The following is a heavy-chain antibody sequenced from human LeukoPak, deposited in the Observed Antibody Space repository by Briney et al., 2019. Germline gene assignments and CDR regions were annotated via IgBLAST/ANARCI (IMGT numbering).Heavy chain of an antibody. CDR2: ISVDNGNT. D-gene: IGHD2-15*01. CDR1: GYTFFYYG. V-gene: IGHV1-18*01. CDR3: ARVHCSGESFYSAGY. Sequence: GASVKVSWKASGYTFFYYGVSWVRHVPGQGLEWMWWISVDNGNTNDAQKLQGRVTLTTDISTSTASMKRRSLRSDRTVMYSCARVHCSGESFYSAGYWGQGTLVTVFS. J-gene: IGHJ4*02.